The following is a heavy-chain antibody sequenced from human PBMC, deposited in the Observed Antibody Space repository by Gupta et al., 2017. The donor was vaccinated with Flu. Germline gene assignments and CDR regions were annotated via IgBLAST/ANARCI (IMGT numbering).Heavy chain of an antibody. Sequence: VRQAPGKGLEWVSSISRASDYIYYPDSVRGRFTISRDNAKDSLYLQMNSLRAEDTAVYYCARLSLLGGGAFDIWGQGTMVTVSS. V-gene: IGHV3-21*01. CDR2: ISRASDYI. J-gene: IGHJ3*02. CDR3: ARLSLLGGGAFDI. D-gene: IGHD1-26*01.